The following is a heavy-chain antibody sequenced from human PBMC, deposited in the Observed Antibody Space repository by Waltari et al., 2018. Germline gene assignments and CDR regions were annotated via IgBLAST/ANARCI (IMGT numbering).Heavy chain of an antibody. CDR1: GFTFSSYA. J-gene: IGHJ4*02. D-gene: IGHD6-19*01. CDR3: ASQGIAVAGVDY. Sequence: QVQLVESGGGVVQPGRSLRLSCAASGFTFSSYAMHWVRQAPGKGLEWVAGISYDGSNKYYADSVKGRFTISRDNSKNTLYLQMNSLRAEDTAVYYCASQGIAVAGVDYWGQGTLVTVSS. CDR2: ISYDGSNK. V-gene: IGHV3-30-3*01.